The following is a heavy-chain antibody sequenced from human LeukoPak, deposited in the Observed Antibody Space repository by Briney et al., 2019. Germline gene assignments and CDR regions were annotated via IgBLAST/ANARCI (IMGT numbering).Heavy chain of an antibody. J-gene: IGHJ4*02. CDR2: MDPNSGNT. CDR1: GYTFTSYQ. CDR3: ARAQAMITFGGVIPNFDY. D-gene: IGHD3-16*02. V-gene: IGHV1-8*02. Sequence: ASVKVSCKASGYTFTSYQINWVRQATGQGLEWMGWMDPNSGNTSYAQKFQGRVTMTRDTSTSTVYMELSSLRSEDTAVYYCARAQAMITFGGVIPNFDYWGQGTLVTVSS.